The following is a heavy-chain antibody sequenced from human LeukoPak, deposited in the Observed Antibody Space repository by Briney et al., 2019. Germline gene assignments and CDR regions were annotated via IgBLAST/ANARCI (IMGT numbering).Heavy chain of an antibody. V-gene: IGHV3-23*01. CDR2: IRDNGGST. J-gene: IGHJ3*02. CDR3: AKDLYCSGGSCYGEAFDI. CDR1: GLTFSSHW. D-gene: IGHD2-15*01. Sequence: GGSLRLSCAASGLTFSSHWMNWVRQAPGKGLEWVSAIRDNGGSTYYADSVKGRFTISRDNSKNTLYLQMRSLRAEDTAVYYCAKDLYCSGGSCYGEAFDIWGQGTMVTVSS.